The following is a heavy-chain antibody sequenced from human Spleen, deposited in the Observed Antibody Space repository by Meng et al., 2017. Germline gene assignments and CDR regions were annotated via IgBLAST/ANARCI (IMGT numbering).Heavy chain of an antibody. CDR2: IYTTGGI. CDR1: GGSISSGNNY. CDR3: ARDRGIEVAAIGYYYYGMDV. J-gene: IGHJ6*02. D-gene: IGHD6-19*01. V-gene: IGHV4-61*02. Sequence: SETLSLTCTVSGGSISSGNNYWSWIRQPAGKGLEWIGRIYTTGGINHNPSLKSRVTISVDTSKNQLSLKLSSVTAADTAVYYCARDRGIEVAAIGYYYYGMDVWGQGTTVTVSS.